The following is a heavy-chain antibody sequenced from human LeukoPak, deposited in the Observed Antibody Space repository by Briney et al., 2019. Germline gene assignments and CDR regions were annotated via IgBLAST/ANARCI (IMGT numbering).Heavy chain of an antibody. J-gene: IGHJ4*02. CDR2: IHYSGIT. CDR3: ARTYYFDSGSYHFDY. CDR1: GGSISSSNYY. V-gene: IGHV4-39*07. Sequence: PSETLSLTCTVSGGSISSSNYYWGWIRQPPGKGLEWIGNIHYSGITYYHPSLKTRVTLSVDTSKNQFSLKLTSVTAADTAVYYCARTYYFDSGSYHFDYWGQGTLVTVSS. D-gene: IGHD3-10*01.